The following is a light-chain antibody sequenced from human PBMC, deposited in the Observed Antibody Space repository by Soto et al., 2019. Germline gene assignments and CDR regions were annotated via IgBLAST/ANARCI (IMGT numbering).Light chain of an antibody. CDR2: LNSDGSH. CDR3: QTWGTGMHWV. V-gene: IGLV4-69*01. J-gene: IGLJ3*02. CDR1: SGHSSYA. Sequence: QSVLTQSPSASASLGASVKLTCTLSSGHSSYAIAWHQQQPEKGPRYLMKLNSDGSHSKGDGIPDRFSGSSSGAERYLTISSLQSEDEADYYCQTWGTGMHWVFGGGTKVTAL.